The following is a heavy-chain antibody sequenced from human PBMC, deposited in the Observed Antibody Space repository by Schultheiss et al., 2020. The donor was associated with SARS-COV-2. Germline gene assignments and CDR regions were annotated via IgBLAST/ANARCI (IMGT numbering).Heavy chain of an antibody. D-gene: IGHD2-2*01. CDR1: GYTFTSYG. Sequence: ASVKVSCKASGYTFTSYGISWVRQAPGQGLEWMGWISAYNGNTNYAQKLQGRVTMTTDTSTSTAYMELRSLRSEDTAVYYCARDASPPLIVVVPAASYYMDVWGKGTTVTVSS. CDR2: ISAYNGNT. J-gene: IGHJ6*03. CDR3: ARDASPPLIVVVPAASYYMDV. V-gene: IGHV1-18*01.